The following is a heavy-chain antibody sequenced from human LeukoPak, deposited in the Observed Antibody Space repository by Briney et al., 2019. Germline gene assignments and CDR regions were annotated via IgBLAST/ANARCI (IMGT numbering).Heavy chain of an antibody. Sequence: SETLSLTCAVSGYSISSGYYWGWIRQPPGKGLEWIGSIYHSGSTYYNPSLKSRVTISVDTSKNQFSLKLSSVTAADTAVYYCARVEGTYGAFDIWGQGTMVTVSS. CDR2: IYHSGST. J-gene: IGHJ3*02. D-gene: IGHD1-14*01. V-gene: IGHV4-38-2*01. CDR3: ARVEGTYGAFDI. CDR1: GYSISSGYY.